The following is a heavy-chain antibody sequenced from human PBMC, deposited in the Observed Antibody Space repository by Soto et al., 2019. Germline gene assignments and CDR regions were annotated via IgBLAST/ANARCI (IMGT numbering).Heavy chain of an antibody. CDR3: ARYLNYYSARRSAMDV. Sequence: SVKVSCKASGGTFSSYAISWVRQAPGQGLEWMGGIIPIFGTANYAQKFQGRVTITADKSTSTAYMELSSLRSEDTAVYYCARYLNYYSARRSAMDVWGQGTTVTVSS. D-gene: IGHD3-22*01. J-gene: IGHJ6*02. V-gene: IGHV1-69*06. CDR1: GGTFSSYA. CDR2: IIPIFGTA.